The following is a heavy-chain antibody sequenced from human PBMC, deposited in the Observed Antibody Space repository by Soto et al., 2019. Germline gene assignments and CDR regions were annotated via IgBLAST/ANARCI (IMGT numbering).Heavy chain of an antibody. D-gene: IGHD3-3*01. J-gene: IGHJ4*02. V-gene: IGHV3-23*01. Sequence: GGSLRLSCAASGFTFSSYAMSWVRQAPGKGLEWVSAISGSGGSTYYADSVKGRFTISRDNSKNTLYLQMNSLRAEDTAVYYCAKDRVTIFGVVIIHFDYWGQGTLVTVSS. CDR3: AKDRVTIFGVVIIHFDY. CDR2: ISGSGGST. CDR1: GFTFSSYA.